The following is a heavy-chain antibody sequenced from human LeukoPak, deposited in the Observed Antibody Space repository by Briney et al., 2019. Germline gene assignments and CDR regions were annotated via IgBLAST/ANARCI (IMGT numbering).Heavy chain of an antibody. J-gene: IGHJ4*02. CDR1: GFTFSSYS. Sequence: GGSLRLSCAASGFTFSSYSMNWVRQAPGKGMEWVSSITSSSSYIYYADSVKGRFTISRDNAKNSLYLQMNSLRAEDTAVYYCARHVVAVGFDYWGQATLVTVSS. CDR3: ARHVVAVGFDY. V-gene: IGHV3-21*01. D-gene: IGHD3-22*01. CDR2: ITSSSSYI.